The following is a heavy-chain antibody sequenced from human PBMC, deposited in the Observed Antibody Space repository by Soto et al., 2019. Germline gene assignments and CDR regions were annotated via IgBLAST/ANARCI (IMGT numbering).Heavy chain of an antibody. J-gene: IGHJ5*02. V-gene: IGHV3-66*01. Sequence: EVQLVESGGGLVQPGGSLRLSCAASGFTFSTNRMSWVRQAPGKGLEWVSVIYTGGGTHYADSVKGRFTISRDNSKNTVNLQMNSLRPEDTAVYYCARDGSGPWGKGTLVTVSS. CDR2: IYTGGGT. CDR3: ARDGSGP. CDR1: GFTFSTNR.